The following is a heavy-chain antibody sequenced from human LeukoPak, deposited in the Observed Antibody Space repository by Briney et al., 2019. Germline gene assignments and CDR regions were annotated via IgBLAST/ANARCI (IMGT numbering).Heavy chain of an antibody. CDR3: ARGRVDDY. V-gene: IGHV3-7*03. CDR2: IKQDGSEK. J-gene: IGHJ4*02. Sequence: GGSLRLSCAASGFTFSNFWMTWVRQAPGKGLEWVANIKQDGSEKYYVDSVKGRFTISRDNAKNSLYLQMNSLRAEDTAVYYCARGRVDDYWGQGTLVTVSS. CDR1: GFTFSNFW.